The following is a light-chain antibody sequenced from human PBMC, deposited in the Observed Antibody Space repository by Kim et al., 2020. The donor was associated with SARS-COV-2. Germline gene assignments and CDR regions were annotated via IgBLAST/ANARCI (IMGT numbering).Light chain of an antibody. Sequence: ASVGDRVTITCRASQDISNYVAGYQQKPGKPPKLLIYAASTLQSGVPSRFSGSGSGTDFTLTISSLQPEDVATYYCQKYDGAPWTFGQGTKVDIK. CDR1: QDISNY. J-gene: IGKJ1*01. CDR3: QKYDGAPWT. V-gene: IGKV1-27*01. CDR2: AAS.